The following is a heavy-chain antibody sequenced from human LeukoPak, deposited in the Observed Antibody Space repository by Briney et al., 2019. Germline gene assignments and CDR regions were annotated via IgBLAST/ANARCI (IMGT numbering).Heavy chain of an antibody. V-gene: IGHV3-30*18. CDR3: AKESPDYGDYVGLYYYYYMDV. Sequence: GGSLRLSCAASGFTFSSYGMHWVRQAPGKGLEWVAVISYDGSNKYYADSVKGRFTISRDNSKNTLYLQMNSLRAEDTAVYYCAKESPDYGDYVGLYYYYYMDVWGKGTTVTASS. D-gene: IGHD4-17*01. CDR2: ISYDGSNK. CDR1: GFTFSSYG. J-gene: IGHJ6*03.